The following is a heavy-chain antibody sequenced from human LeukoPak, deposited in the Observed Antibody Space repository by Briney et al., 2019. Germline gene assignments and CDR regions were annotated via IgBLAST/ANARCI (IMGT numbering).Heavy chain of an antibody. CDR2: ISGGGGST. CDR3: AKVPYSGSDNWFDP. Sequence: GGSLRLSCAASGFTFSSYAMSWVRQAPGKWLEWVSAISGGGGSTYYADSVKGRFTISRDNSKNTLYLQMNSLRAEDTAVYYCAKVPYSGSDNWFDPWGQGTLVTVSS. CDR1: GFTFSSYA. J-gene: IGHJ5*02. V-gene: IGHV3-23*01. D-gene: IGHD1-26*01.